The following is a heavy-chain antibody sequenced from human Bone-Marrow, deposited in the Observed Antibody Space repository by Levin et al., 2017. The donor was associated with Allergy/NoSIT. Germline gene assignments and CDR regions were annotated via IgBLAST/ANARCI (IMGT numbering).Heavy chain of an antibody. J-gene: IGHJ2*01. V-gene: IGHV3-21*01. Sequence: GGSLRLSCAASGFTFSSYSMNWVRQAPGKGLEWVSSISSSSSYIYYADSVKGRFTISRDNAKNSLYLQMNSLRAEDTAVYYCARDNCSGGSCQEIWYFDLWGRGTLVTVSS. CDR2: ISSSSSYI. CDR3: ARDNCSGGSCQEIWYFDL. CDR1: GFTFSSYS. D-gene: IGHD2-15*01.